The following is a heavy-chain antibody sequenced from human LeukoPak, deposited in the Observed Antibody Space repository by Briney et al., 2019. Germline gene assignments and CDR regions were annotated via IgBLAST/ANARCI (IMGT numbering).Heavy chain of an antibody. Sequence: SVKVSCKASGGTFSSYAISWVRQAPGQGLEWMGGIIPIFGTANYAQKFQGRVTITTDESTSTAYMELSSLRSEDTAVYYCARDRPEAFLRAVPLRYFDWSLDYWGQGTLVTVSS. J-gene: IGHJ4*02. D-gene: IGHD3-9*01. CDR1: GGTFSSYA. CDR3: ARDRPEAFLRAVPLRYFDWSLDY. V-gene: IGHV1-69*05. CDR2: IIPIFGTA.